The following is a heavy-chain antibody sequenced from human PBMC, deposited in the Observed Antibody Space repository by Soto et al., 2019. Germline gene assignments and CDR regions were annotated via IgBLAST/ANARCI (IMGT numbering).Heavy chain of an antibody. J-gene: IGHJ6*02. CDR2: IIPIVTTP. CDR1: GGTFSSYA. V-gene: IGHV1-69*06. D-gene: IGHD5-18*01. Sequence: VRLVQSGAEVKRPGSSVKVSCEASGGTFSSYAVTWVRQAPGQGLEWMGGIIPIVTTPNYAKKFQGRLTNAADTPTSTTYRETGSMRTEGRGVEYCARDGYTGESRCDADGMDGWGQGTTVIVSS. CDR3: ARDGYTGESRCDADGMDG.